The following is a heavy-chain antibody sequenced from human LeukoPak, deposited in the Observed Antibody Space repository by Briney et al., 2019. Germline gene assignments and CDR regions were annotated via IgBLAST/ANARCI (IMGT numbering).Heavy chain of an antibody. Sequence: SVKVSCKASGGTFSSYAISWVRQAPGQGLEWMGRITPILGIANYAQKFQGRVTITADKSTSTAYMELSSLRSEDTAVYYCAREYNWNDGGPFDYWGQGTLVTVSS. D-gene: IGHD1-1*01. CDR2: ITPILGIA. CDR1: GGTFSSYA. J-gene: IGHJ4*02. CDR3: AREYNWNDGGPFDY. V-gene: IGHV1-69*04.